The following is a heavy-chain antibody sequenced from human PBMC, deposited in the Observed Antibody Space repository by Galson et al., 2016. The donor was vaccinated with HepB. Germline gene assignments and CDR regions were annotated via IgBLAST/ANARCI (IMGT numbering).Heavy chain of an antibody. CDR1: GFTFGDYY. Sequence: SLRLSCAAPGFTFGDYYMTWIRQAPGKGLEWVSYISSSGNTINYSDSVKGRFTISRDSAKNTLCLQMNSLRVEDTATYYCARNLKLWTRGNDAFDVWGQGTMVTVS. CDR3: ARNLKLWTRGNDAFDV. J-gene: IGHJ3*01. V-gene: IGHV3-11*01. CDR2: ISSSGNTI. D-gene: IGHD2-21*01.